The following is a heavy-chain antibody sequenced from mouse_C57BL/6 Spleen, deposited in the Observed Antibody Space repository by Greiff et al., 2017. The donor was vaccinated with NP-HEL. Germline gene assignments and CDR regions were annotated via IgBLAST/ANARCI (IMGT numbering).Heavy chain of an antibody. CDR3: ARRTGTSYFDY. CDR1: GYAFSSYW. V-gene: IGHV1-80*01. D-gene: IGHD4-1*01. Sequence: QVQLKESGAELVKPGASVKISCKASGYAFSSYWMNWVKQRPGKGLEWIGQIYPGDGDTNYNGKFKGKATLTADKSSSTAYMQLSSLTSEDSAVYFCARRTGTSYFDYWGQGTTLTVSS. CDR2: IYPGDGDT. J-gene: IGHJ2*01.